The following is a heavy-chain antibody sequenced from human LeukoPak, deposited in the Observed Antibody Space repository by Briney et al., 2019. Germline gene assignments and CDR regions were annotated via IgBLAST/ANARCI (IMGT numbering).Heavy chain of an antibody. D-gene: IGHD3-9*01. CDR3: ARCYYDILTGYSYYYYYMDV. CDR2: IYYSGST. CDR1: GGSISSYY. V-gene: IGHV4-59*08. J-gene: IGHJ6*03. Sequence: SETLSLTCTVSGGSISSYYWSWIRQPPGKGLEWIGYIYYSGSTNYNPSLKSRVTKSVDTSKNQFSLKLSSVTAADTAVYYCARCYYDILTGYSYYYYYMDVWGKGTTVTVSS.